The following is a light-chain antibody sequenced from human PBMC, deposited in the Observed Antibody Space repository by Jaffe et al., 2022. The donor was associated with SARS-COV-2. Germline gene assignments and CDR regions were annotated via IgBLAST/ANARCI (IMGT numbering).Light chain of an antibody. V-gene: IGLV2-14*03. J-gene: IGLJ3*02. CDR3: CSYTSRNTWV. CDR2: DVN. CDR1: SNDVGGYNY. Sequence: QSALTQPASVSGSPGQSITISCTGTSNDVGGYNYVSWYQQHPGKTPKLTIYDVNNRPSGVSNRFSGSKSGNTASLTISGLQAEDEADYYCCSYTSRNTWVFGGGTKLTVL.